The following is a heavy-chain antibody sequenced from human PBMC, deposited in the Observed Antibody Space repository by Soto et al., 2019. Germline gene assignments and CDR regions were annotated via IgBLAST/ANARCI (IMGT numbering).Heavy chain of an antibody. Sequence: ASGKVSCKASGYTFTSYGIGGVRQAPGQGLEWMGWISAYNGNTNYAQKLQGRVTMTTDTSTSTAYMELRSLRSDDTAVYYCARDSDVVVPAAMGYYYYGMDVWGQGTTVTVSS. CDR3: ARDSDVVVPAAMGYYYYGMDV. CDR2: ISAYNGNT. D-gene: IGHD2-2*01. CDR1: GYTFTSYG. V-gene: IGHV1-18*01. J-gene: IGHJ6*02.